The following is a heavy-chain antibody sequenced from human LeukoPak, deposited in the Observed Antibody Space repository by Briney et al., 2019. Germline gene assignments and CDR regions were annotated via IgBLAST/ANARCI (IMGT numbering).Heavy chain of an antibody. V-gene: IGHV5-51*01. CDR1: GYSFTSYW. Sequence: GESLKISCQGSGYSFTSYWIGWVRQMPGKGLEWMGIIYPGDSDTRYSPSFQGQVTISADKSISTAYLQWSSLKASDTAMYYCARSLGYCSGGSCYLFDYWGQGTLVTVSS. CDR3: ARSLGYCSGGSCYLFDY. D-gene: IGHD2-15*01. CDR2: IYPGDSDT. J-gene: IGHJ4*02.